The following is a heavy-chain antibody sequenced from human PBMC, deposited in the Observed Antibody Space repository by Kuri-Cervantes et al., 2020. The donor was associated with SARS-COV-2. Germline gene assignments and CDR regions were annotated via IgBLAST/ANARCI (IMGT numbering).Heavy chain of an antibody. CDR2: IYSGGST. Sequence: GGSLRLSCVASEFTFSKFWMSWVRQAPGKGLEWVSVIYSGGSTYYADSVKGRFTISRDNSKNTLYLQMNSLRAEDTAVYYCATEHRGSYGPMMYYYMDVWGKGTTVTVSS. D-gene: IGHD1-26*01. V-gene: IGHV3-66*01. CDR3: ATEHRGSYGPMMYYYMDV. CDR1: EFTFSKFW. J-gene: IGHJ6*03.